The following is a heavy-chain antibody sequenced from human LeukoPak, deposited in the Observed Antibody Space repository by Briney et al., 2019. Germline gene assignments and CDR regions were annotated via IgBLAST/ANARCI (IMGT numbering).Heavy chain of an antibody. D-gene: IGHD6-19*01. CDR1: GFTFSNYG. J-gene: IGHJ4*02. CDR2: ISYDGSNK. Sequence: TGGSLRLSCAASGFTFSNYGMHWVRQAPGKGLEWVAVISYDGSNKYYADSVKGRFTISRDNSKNTLYLQMNSLRAEDTAVYYCARDQWLVYFDYWGQGTLVTVSS. V-gene: IGHV3-30*03. CDR3: ARDQWLVYFDY.